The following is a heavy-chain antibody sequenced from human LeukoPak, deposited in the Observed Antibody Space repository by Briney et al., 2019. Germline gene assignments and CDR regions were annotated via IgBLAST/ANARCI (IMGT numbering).Heavy chain of an antibody. CDR3: ARPTPAHTFDWPLGH. J-gene: IGHJ1*01. CDR1: RFTFSSYW. CDR2: TKQDGSEK. Sequence: SGGSLRLSCAASRFTFSSYWMSWVRQAPGKGLEWVANTKQDGSEKNYVDSVKGRFTISRDNAKNSLYLQMNSLRAEDTAVYYCARPTPAHTFDWPLGHWGQGTLVTVSS. V-gene: IGHV3-7*01. D-gene: IGHD3-9*01.